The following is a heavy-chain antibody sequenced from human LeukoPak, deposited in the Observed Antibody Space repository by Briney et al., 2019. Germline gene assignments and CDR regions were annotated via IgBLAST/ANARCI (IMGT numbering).Heavy chain of an antibody. J-gene: IGHJ4*02. CDR3: AGSLGYCTSNVCYLKY. CDR2: ISAQHGQT. D-gene: IGHD2-8*01. V-gene: IGHV1-18*01. CDR1: GYSENFYG. Sequence: ASVKVSCKTSGYSENFYGITWVRQVAGQGLEWMGWISAQHGQTEYAPNSQDRVTMTTDTYTNTAYMELRSLRSDDTAVYYCAGSLGYCTSNVCYLKYWGQGTLVAVSS.